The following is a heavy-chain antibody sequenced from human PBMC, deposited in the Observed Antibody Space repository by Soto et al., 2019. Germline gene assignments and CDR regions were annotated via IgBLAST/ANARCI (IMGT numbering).Heavy chain of an antibody. CDR3: AKLYYNSSDRRSPILDY. J-gene: IGHJ4*02. CDR2: IYYSGST. Sequence: SETLSLTCTVSGGSISSYYWSWIRQPPGKGLEWIGYIYYSGSTNYNPSLKSRVTISVDTSKNQFSLKPSSVTAADTAVYYCAKLYYNSSDRRSPILDYWGQGTLVTVSS. D-gene: IGHD6-6*01. CDR1: GGSISSYY. V-gene: IGHV4-59*08.